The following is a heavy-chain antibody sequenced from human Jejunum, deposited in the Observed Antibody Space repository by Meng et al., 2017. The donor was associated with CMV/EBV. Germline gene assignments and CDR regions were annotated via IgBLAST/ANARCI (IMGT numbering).Heavy chain of an antibody. Sequence: LKACVPTLLKATQTHSLTCSYSGCSLNSSPMGVGWPRQPRGMSIEWLALSYWDDDRRYSPSLKNRLTITKDTSKNQVVLTLTNTDPVDTSTDYCALRHGLRDFDYWGQGTLVTVSS. CDR3: ALRHGLRDFDY. CDR2: SYWDDDR. J-gene: IGHJ4*02. V-gene: IGHV2-5*02. D-gene: IGHD4-17*01. CDR1: GCSLNSSPMG.